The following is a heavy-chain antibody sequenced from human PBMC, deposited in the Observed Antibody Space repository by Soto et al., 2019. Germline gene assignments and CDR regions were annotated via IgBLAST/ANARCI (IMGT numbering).Heavy chain of an antibody. V-gene: IGHV4-59*01. D-gene: IGHD3-9*01. Sequence: SETLCLTCTVPGWCISSYYGRWVRQPPGEGLEWIGYMYYSGSTNYNPSLKSRVTISVDTSKTQFSLKLSSVTAADTAVYYCARIITYSDILTGHAPLSALDPWGQGTLVTVSS. CDR1: GWCISSYY. CDR3: ARIITYSDILTGHAPLSALDP. CDR2: MYYSGST. J-gene: IGHJ5*02.